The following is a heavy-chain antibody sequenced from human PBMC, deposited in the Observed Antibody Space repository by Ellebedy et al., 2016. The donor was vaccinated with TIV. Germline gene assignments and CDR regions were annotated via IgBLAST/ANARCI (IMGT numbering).Heavy chain of an antibody. CDR2: GYT. Sequence: GESLKISCTASGFIVSTNHLSWVRQAPGKGLEWVGGYTNYADSVKGRFTISTHNYRNTLYLQMTNLRTEDTAVYYCAQGSFPFGDKSERIYSFQYWGQGTLVTVSS. J-gene: IGHJ4*02. CDR1: GFIVSTNH. CDR3: AQGSFPFGDKSERIYSFQY. D-gene: IGHD3-10*01. V-gene: IGHV3-53*04.